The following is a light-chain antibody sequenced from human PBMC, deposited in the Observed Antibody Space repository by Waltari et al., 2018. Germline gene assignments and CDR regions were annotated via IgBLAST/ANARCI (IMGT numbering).Light chain of an antibody. CDR3: AAWDDRLNGWV. Sequence: QSVLTQPPSASVTPGQRVTISCSGRRSNIGSNTVIWYQQLPGTAPKLLIYRNNRPPSVFPDRFSGSKSGTSASLAISGLQSEDETDYYCAAWDDRLNGWVFGGGTKLTVL. V-gene: IGLV1-44*01. CDR2: RNN. CDR1: RSNIGSNT. J-gene: IGLJ3*02.